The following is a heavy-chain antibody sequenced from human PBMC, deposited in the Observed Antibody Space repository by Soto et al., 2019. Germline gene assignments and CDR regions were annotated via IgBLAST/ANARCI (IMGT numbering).Heavy chain of an antibody. CDR1: GSTFTGSY. J-gene: IGHJ6*02. Sequence: ASVKLSLKTSGSTFTGSYRRWRRQDTGQGPEWMGWMNAKSGDTFFPQRFQGKFNMTWDTSLSTAYMEVGSLTSDDTSIYYCARGNPFNYAGFDGWGQGTTVP. V-gene: IGHV1-8*02. D-gene: IGHD3-16*01. CDR3: ARGNPFNYAGFDG. CDR2: MNAKSGDT.